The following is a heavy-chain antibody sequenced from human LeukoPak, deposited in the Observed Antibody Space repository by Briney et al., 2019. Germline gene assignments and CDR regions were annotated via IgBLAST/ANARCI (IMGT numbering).Heavy chain of an antibody. Sequence: SETLSLTCAVYGGSFSGYYWSWIRQPPGKGLEWIGEINHSGSTNYNPSLKSRVTISVDTSKNQFSLKLSSVTAADTAVYYCARGQTTARNYYYYMDVWGKGTTVTVSS. J-gene: IGHJ6*03. CDR2: INHSGST. V-gene: IGHV4-34*01. CDR1: GGSFSGYY. D-gene: IGHD1-7*01. CDR3: ARGQTTARNYYYYMDV.